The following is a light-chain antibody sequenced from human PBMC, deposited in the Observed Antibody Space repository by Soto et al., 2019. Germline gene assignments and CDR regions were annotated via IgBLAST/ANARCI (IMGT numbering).Light chain of an antibody. CDR3: QSYDSTLSARYV. Sequence: QSVLTQPPSVSGAPGQRVTLSCTGNSSNLGAGYDVHWYQQLPGAAPKLVIFGNRNRPSGVPERFSGSKSGTSASLAITGLQAEDEGDYYCQSYDSTLSARYVFGTGTKVTVL. CDR1: SSNLGAGYD. J-gene: IGLJ1*01. V-gene: IGLV1-40*01. CDR2: GNR.